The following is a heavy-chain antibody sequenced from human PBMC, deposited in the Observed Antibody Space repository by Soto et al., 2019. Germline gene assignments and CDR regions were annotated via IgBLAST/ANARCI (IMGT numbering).Heavy chain of an antibody. CDR2: INHSGST. CDR1: GGSFSGYY. Sequence: SETLSLTCAVNGGSFSGYYWSWIRQPPGKGLEWIGEINHSGSTNYNPSLKSRVTISVDTSKNQFSLKLSSVTAADTAVYYCARSFLYRCAICRRRLSFWAQGSLVTVSS. V-gene: IGHV4-34*01. J-gene: IGHJ4*02. CDR3: ARSFLYRCAICRRRLSF. D-gene: IGHD3-16*02.